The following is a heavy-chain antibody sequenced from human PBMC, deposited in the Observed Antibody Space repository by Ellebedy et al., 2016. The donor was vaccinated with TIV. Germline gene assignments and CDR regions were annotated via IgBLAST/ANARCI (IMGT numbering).Heavy chain of an antibody. D-gene: IGHD4-17*01. V-gene: IGHV3-23*01. CDR3: ARHYGDYGKDH. CDR2: ITGGGSNT. J-gene: IGHJ4*02. CDR1: GFTFDSYA. Sequence: GESLKISXAASGFTFDSYAMNWVRQAPGKGLEWVSGITGGGSNTYYADSVRGRFTISRDNSRNSLFLQMNSLRAEDTAVYYCARHYGDYGKDHWGQGTLVTVSS.